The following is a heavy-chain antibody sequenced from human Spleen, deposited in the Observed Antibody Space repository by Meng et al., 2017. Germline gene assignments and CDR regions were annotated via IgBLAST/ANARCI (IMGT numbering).Heavy chain of an antibody. Sequence: QLLQSGSKVKNPGSSVKFSGKASGYTFSSYAMHWVRQAPGKGLEWVAVISYDGSNKYYADSVKGRFTISRDNSKNTLYLQMNSLRAEDTAVYYCARDRRWLQRYWYFDLWGRGTLVTVSS. D-gene: IGHD5-24*01. V-gene: IGHV3-30*04. J-gene: IGHJ2*01. CDR2: ISYDGSNK. CDR3: ARDRRWLQRYWYFDL. CDR1: GYTFSSYA.